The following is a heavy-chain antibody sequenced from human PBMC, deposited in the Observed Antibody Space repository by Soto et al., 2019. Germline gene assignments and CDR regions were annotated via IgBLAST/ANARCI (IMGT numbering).Heavy chain of an antibody. Sequence: GGSLRLSCAASGFTFSSYEMNWVRQAPGKGLEWVSYISSSGSTIYYADSVKGRFTISRDNAKNSLYLQMNSLGAEDTAVYDCARGGPSGGDCSSTSCYDAFDIWGQGTMVTVSS. J-gene: IGHJ3*02. CDR2: ISSSGSTI. CDR1: GFTFSSYE. CDR3: ARGGPSGGDCSSTSCYDAFDI. D-gene: IGHD2-2*01. V-gene: IGHV3-48*03.